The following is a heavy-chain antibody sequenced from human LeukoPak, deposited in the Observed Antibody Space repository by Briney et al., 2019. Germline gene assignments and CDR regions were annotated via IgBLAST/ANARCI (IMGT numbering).Heavy chain of an antibody. CDR2: ISYSGTT. V-gene: IGHV4-39*07. CDR3: ARLPDFITYFDY. Sequence: PSETLSLICTVSGGSISSSIYYWGWIRQPPGKVLQWIEGISYSGTTYYNPSLKSRATISVDTSKNQFYLKLSSVTAADTAVYFCARLPDFITYFDYWGQGTLVTVSS. D-gene: IGHD3-22*01. J-gene: IGHJ4*02. CDR1: GGSISSSIYY.